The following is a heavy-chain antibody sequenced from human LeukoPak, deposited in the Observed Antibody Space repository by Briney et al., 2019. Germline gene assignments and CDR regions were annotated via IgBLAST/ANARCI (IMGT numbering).Heavy chain of an antibody. CDR3: ARASSTDY. CDR2: IKQDGSEQ. D-gene: IGHD2-2*01. V-gene: IGHV3-7*01. J-gene: IGHJ4*02. CDR1: GFTFSSYA. Sequence: SGGSLRLSCAASGFTFSSYAMHWVRQAPGKGLEWVANIKQDGSEQYYMDSVKGRFTISRDNTRNSLFLQMNSLRAEDTAVYYCARASSTDYWGQGTLVTVSS.